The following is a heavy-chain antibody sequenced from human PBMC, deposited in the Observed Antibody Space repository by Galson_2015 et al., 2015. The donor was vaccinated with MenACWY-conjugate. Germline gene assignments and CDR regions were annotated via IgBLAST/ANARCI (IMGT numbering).Heavy chain of an antibody. CDR2: IYYSGKT. J-gene: IGHJ5*02. Sequence: TLSLTCTVSGGSVSSSNYYWGWIRQPPGKGLEWIGTIYYSGKTSDNPSLKSRVTVSVDTSKNQFSLKLSSMTAADTAVYYCARGQQWLVLIDPWGQGTLVTVSS. V-gene: IGHV4-39*07. CDR3: ARGQQWLVLIDP. D-gene: IGHD6-19*01. CDR1: GGSVSSSNYY.